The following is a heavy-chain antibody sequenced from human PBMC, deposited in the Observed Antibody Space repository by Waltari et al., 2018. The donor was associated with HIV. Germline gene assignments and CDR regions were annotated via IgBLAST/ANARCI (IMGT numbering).Heavy chain of an antibody. V-gene: IGHV4-39*01. CDR2: IYHSGST. Sequence: QLQLQESGPGLVKPSETLSLTCSVSGCSIRSSNSYWGWLRQPPGEGLEWIGTIYHSGSTYYNPSLKSRVTMSVDTSKNQFSLKLNSVTAADAAVYYCARQPIPGIAVAGTYYYYGMDVWGQGTTVTVS. CDR3: ARQPIPGIAVAGTYYYYGMDV. CDR1: GCSIRSSNSY. D-gene: IGHD6-19*01. J-gene: IGHJ6*02.